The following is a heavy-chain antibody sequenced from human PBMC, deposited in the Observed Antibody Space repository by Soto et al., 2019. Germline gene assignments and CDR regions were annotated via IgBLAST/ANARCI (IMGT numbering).Heavy chain of an antibody. CDR2: ISYDGSNK. D-gene: IGHD2-15*01. V-gene: IGHV3-30*18. Sequence: QVQLVESGGGVVQPGRSLRLSCAASGFTFSSYGMHWVRQAPGKGLEWVAVISYDGSNKYYADSVKGRFTISRDNSKNTLYLQMNSLRAEDTAVYYRAKDGWRAQNYYYYGMDVWGQGTTFTVSS. CDR1: GFTFSSYG. J-gene: IGHJ6*02. CDR3: AKDGWRAQNYYYYGMDV.